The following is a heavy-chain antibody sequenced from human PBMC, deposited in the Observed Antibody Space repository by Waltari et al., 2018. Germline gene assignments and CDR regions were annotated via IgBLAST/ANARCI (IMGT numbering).Heavy chain of an antibody. V-gene: IGHV4-39*02. CDR2: IYYSGST. Sequence: QLQLQESGPGLVKPSETLSLTCTVSGGSISSSSYYWGWIRQPPGKGLEWIGSIYYSGSTYYNPSLKSRVTISVDTSKNQFSLKLSSVTAADTAVYYCARDRVADNWFDPWGQGTLVTVSS. CDR1: GGSISSSSYY. J-gene: IGHJ5*02. D-gene: IGHD6-19*01. CDR3: ARDRVADNWFDP.